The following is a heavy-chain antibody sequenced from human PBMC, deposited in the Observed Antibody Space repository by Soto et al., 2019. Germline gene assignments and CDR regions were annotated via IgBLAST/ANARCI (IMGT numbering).Heavy chain of an antibody. J-gene: IGHJ5*02. CDR1: GGSISSGDYY. D-gene: IGHD2-2*01. CDR2: IYYSGST. CDR3: ARAHYCSSTSCYEVHGWFDP. Sequence: SETLSLTCTVSGGSISSGDYYWSWIRQPPGKGLEWIGYIYYSGSTYYNPSLKSRVTISVDTSKNQFSLKLSSVTAADTAVYYCARAHYCSSTSCYEVHGWFDPWGQGTLVTVS. V-gene: IGHV4-30-4*01.